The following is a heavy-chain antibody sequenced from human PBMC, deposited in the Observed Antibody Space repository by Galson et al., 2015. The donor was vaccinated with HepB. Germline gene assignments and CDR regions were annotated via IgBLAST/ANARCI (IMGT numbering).Heavy chain of an antibody. Sequence: SLRLSCAAPGFTFSNAWMSWVRQAPGKGLEWVGRIKSKTDGGTTDYAAPVKGRFTISRDDSKNTLYLQMNSLKTEDTAVYYCTTDRRYYYDSSGYYYFDYWGQGTLVTVSS. CDR1: GFTFSNAW. CDR2: IKSKTDGGTT. D-gene: IGHD3-22*01. V-gene: IGHV3-15*01. J-gene: IGHJ4*02. CDR3: TTDRRYYYDSSGYYYFDY.